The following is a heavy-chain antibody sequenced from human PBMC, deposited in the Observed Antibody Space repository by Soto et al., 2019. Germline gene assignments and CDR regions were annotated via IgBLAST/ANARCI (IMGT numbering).Heavy chain of an antibody. D-gene: IGHD5-12*01. CDR3: ARAASGYDFSQSWFFFDY. J-gene: IGHJ4*02. CDR2: IYHSGST. Sequence: SETLSLTCAVSGGSISSGGYSWSWIRQPPGKGLEWIGYIYHSGSTYYNPSLKSRVTISVDRSKNQFSLKLSSVTAADTAVYYCARAASGYDFSQSWFFFDYWGQGTLVT. V-gene: IGHV4-30-2*01. CDR1: GGSISSGGYS.